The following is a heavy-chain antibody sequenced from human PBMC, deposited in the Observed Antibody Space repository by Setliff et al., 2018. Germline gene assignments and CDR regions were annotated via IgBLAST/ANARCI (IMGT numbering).Heavy chain of an antibody. CDR1: GASVSNVNYY. Sequence: SLTCSVSGASVSNVNYYWGWIRQPPGKGLEWVASIYYSGKTYSNPSFKSRVTMSLDKSKNQFSLKLASVTAADTALYYCARIGHFDFWRGFGVGAFDLWGHGTMVTVSS. V-gene: IGHV4-39*01. CDR2: IYYSGKT. D-gene: IGHD3-3*01. J-gene: IGHJ3*01. CDR3: ARIGHFDFWRGFGVGAFDL.